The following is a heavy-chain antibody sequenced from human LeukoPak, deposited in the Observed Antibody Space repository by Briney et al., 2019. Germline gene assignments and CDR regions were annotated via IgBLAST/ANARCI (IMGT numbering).Heavy chain of an antibody. Sequence: SETLSLTCAVYGVSFSGYYWSWIRQPPGKGLEWIGEINHSGSTNYNPSLKSRVTISVDTSKNQFSLKLSSVTAADTAVYYCARARRRFDPWGQGNLVTVSS. V-gene: IGHV4-34*01. CDR1: GVSFSGYY. CDR2: INHSGST. CDR3: ARARRRFDP. J-gene: IGHJ5*02.